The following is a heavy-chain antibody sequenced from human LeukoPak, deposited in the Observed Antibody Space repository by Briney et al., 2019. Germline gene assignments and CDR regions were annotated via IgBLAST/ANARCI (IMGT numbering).Heavy chain of an antibody. CDR3: ARRSGSYMRDY. V-gene: IGHV1-69*02. J-gene: IGHJ4*02. CDR2: IIPILGIA. Sequence: GASVKVSCKASGDTFSRYTISWVRQAPGQGLEWMGRIIPILGIANYAQKFQGRVTITADKSTSTAYMELSSLRSEDTAVYYCARRSGSYMRDYWGQGTLVTVSS. D-gene: IGHD3-10*01. CDR1: GDTFSRYT.